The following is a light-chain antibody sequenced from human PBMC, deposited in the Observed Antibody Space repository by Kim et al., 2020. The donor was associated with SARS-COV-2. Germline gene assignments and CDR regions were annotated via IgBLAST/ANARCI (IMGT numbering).Light chain of an antibody. CDR2: GES. J-gene: IGKJ4*01. CDR3: LQFVSSSVT. Sequence: SPGATATLSCTASHSLSSCYLAWYQHTPGQAPSLLIYGESTRATDIPDRFSGTGTGTDFTLPITRLEPEDSAVYYCLQFVSSSVTFGGGTKVDIK. CDR1: HSLSSCY. V-gene: IGKV3-20*01.